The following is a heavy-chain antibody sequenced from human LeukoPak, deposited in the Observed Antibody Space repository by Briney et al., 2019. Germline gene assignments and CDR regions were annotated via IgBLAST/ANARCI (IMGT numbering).Heavy chain of an antibody. CDR1: GYSFTNYW. Sequence: GESLKISCKDSGYSFTNYWISWVRQMPGKGLEWMGTIDPSDSYTNYSPSFQGHVTISADKSISTAYLQWSSLKASDTAMYYCARQPEGTWFDPWGQGTLVTVSS. V-gene: IGHV5-10-1*01. CDR2: IDPSDSYT. D-gene: IGHD1-1*01. CDR3: ARQPEGTWFDP. J-gene: IGHJ5*02.